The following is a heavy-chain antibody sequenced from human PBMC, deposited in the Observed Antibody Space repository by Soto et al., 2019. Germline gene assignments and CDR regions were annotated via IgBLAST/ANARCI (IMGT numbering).Heavy chain of an antibody. J-gene: IGHJ4*02. Sequence: SKTLSLTCAVYGGSFSGYYWSWIRQPPGKGLEWIGEINHSGGTNYNPSLKSRVTISVDTSKNQFSLKLSSVTAADTAVYYCARVLPRGYSYGPGKENYFDYWGQGTLVTVSS. V-gene: IGHV4-34*01. CDR2: INHSGGT. D-gene: IGHD5-18*01. CDR3: ARVLPRGYSYGPGKENYFDY. CDR1: GGSFSGYY.